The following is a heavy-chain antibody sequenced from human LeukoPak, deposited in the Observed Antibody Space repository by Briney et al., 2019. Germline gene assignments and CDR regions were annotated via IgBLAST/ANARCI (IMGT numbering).Heavy chain of an antibody. CDR1: GYTFTSYG. Sequence: GASVKVSCKASGYTFTSYGISWVRQAPGQGLEWMGWISAYNGNTNYAQKLQGRVTMTTDTSTSTAYMELRSLRSDDTAVYYCATGAYSSSWEIGFDYWGQGTPVTVSS. V-gene: IGHV1-18*01. D-gene: IGHD6-13*01. CDR2: ISAYNGNT. J-gene: IGHJ4*02. CDR3: ATGAYSSSWEIGFDY.